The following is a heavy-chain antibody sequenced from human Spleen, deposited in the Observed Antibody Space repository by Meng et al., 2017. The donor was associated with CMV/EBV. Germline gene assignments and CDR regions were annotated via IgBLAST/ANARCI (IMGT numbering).Heavy chain of an antibody. V-gene: IGHV1-2*02. J-gene: IGHJ4*02. Sequence: SGNTIDGKNREWEGQAQGQGGEGRGRNNNERGGKKKEKRGKGRVNRTRDTTVSTAYMEMSRLRSDDTAVYYCVRDWYSGSPGYYFDYWGQGTLVTVSS. CDR1: GNTIDGKN. CDR3: VRDWYSGSPGYYFDY. CDR2: NNNERGGK. D-gene: IGHD1-26*01.